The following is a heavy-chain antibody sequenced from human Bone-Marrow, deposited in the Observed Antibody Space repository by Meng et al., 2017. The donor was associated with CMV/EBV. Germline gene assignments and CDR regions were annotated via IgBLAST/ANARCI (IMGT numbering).Heavy chain of an antibody. CDR2: ISSSSSYI. V-gene: IGHV3-21*01. J-gene: IGHJ4*02. CDR3: ARDTLPKYYDIWSGFDY. D-gene: IGHD3-3*01. CDR1: GFTFDDYA. Sequence: GGSLRLSCAASGFTFDDYAMHWVRQAPGKGLEWVSSISSSSSYIYYADSVKGRFTISRDNAKNSLYLQMNSLRAEDTAVYYCARDTLPKYYDIWSGFDYLGQGALVTVSS.